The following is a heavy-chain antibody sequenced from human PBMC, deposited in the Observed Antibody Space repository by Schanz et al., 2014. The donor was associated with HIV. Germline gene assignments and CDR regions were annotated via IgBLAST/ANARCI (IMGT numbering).Heavy chain of an antibody. V-gene: IGHV1-69*01. Sequence: QEQLVQSGAAVRKPGSSVTVSCKTSGGTFNNYALNWLRQAPGQGLEWMGGIIPVFGTANSAQKFQGRVTINADQSTTTVYMYLSSLRSDDTAVYYCARSRYGDHPYYFDLWGQGTPVAVS. CDR2: IIPVFGTA. D-gene: IGHD2-21*02. CDR1: GGTFNNYA. J-gene: IGHJ4*02. CDR3: ARSRYGDHPYYFDL.